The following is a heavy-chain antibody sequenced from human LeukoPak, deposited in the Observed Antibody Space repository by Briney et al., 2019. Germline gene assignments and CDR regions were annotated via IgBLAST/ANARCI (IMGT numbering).Heavy chain of an antibody. V-gene: IGHV3-23*01. CDR3: AKDYYGSGILPQWFDP. CDR1: GFTFSSYA. Sequence: PGGSLRLSCAASGFTFSSYAMSWVRQAPGKGLEWVSAISGSGGSTYYADSVKGRFTISRDNSKNTLYLQMNSLRAEDTAVYYCAKDYYGSGILPQWFDPWGQGTLVTVSS. J-gene: IGHJ5*02. CDR2: ISGSGGST. D-gene: IGHD3-10*01.